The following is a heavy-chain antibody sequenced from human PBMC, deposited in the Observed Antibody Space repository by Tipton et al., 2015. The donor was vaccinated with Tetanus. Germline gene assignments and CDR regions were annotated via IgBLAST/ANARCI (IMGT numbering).Heavy chain of an antibody. CDR1: GGSFSGYY. V-gene: IGHV4-34*01. CDR2: INHSGST. CDR3: ARSLGSGRYFDY. J-gene: IGHJ4*02. Sequence: TLSLTCAVYGGSFSGYYWSWIRQPPGKGLEWIGEINHSGSTNYNPSLKSRVTISVDTSKNQFSLQLNSVTPEDTAVYYCARSLGSGRYFDYWGQGTLVTVSS. D-gene: IGHD6-19*01.